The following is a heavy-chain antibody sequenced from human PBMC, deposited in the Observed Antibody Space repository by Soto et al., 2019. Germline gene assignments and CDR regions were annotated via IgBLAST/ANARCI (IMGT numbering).Heavy chain of an antibody. CDR1: GYTFTSYD. CDR3: ARGERKYDFWSGYYAPHPNSSYYMDV. J-gene: IGHJ6*03. CDR2: MNPNSGNT. Sequence: ASVKVSCKASGYTFTSYDINWVRQATGQGLEWMGWMNPNSGNTGYAQKFQGRVTMTRNTSISTAYMELSSLRSEDTAVYYCARGERKYDFWSGYYAPHPNSSYYMDVWGKGTTVTVSS. D-gene: IGHD3-3*01. V-gene: IGHV1-8*01.